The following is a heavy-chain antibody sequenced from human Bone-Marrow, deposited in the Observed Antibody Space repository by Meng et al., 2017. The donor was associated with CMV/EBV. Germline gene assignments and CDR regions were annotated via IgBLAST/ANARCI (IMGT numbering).Heavy chain of an antibody. J-gene: IGHJ6*02. CDR2: ISSSSSYI. CDR1: GFTFSSYS. Sequence: GESLKISCAASGFTFSSYSMNWVRQAPGKGLEWVSSISSSSSYIYYADSVKGRFTISRDNAKNSLYLQMNSLRAEDTAVYYCARVQWLPMSQNYFRYFGLYVWGQGTTVTVSS. CDR3: ARVQWLPMSQNYFRYFGLYV. D-gene: IGHD5-12*01. V-gene: IGHV3-21*01.